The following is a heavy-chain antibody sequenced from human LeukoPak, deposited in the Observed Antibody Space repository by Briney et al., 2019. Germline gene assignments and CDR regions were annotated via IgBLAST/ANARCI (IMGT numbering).Heavy chain of an antibody. CDR2: IKQDGSEK. CDR1: GFTFSSYW. D-gene: IGHD6-6*01. J-gene: IGHJ6*02. Sequence: GGSLRLSCAASGFTFSSYWMSWVRQAPGKGLEWVANIKQDGSEKYYVDSVKGRFTISRDNAKNSLYLQVNSLRAEDTAVYYCARDLHSYSSALDVWGQGTTVTVSS. CDR3: ARDLHSYSSALDV. V-gene: IGHV3-7*03.